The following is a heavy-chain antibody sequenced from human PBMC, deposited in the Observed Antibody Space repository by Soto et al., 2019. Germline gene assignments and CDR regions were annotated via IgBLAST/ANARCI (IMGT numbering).Heavy chain of an antibody. Sequence: QVQLQESGPGLVTPSQTLSLTCTVSGGSISSGGYYWSWIRQHPGQGLEWIGYMFHSGTTYYNPSLKGRVSISVDTSKNQCSLKLSSVTAADTDGYYCAKDRYGGYIFDSWGKGSLVTVYS. CDR2: MFHSGTT. D-gene: IGHD5-12*01. CDR1: GGSISSGGYY. V-gene: IGHV4-31*03. CDR3: AKDRYGGYIFDS. J-gene: IGHJ5*01.